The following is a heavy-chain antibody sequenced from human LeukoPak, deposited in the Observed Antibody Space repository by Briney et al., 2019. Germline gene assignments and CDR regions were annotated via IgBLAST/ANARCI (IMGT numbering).Heavy chain of an antibody. D-gene: IGHD4-17*01. V-gene: IGHV3-48*03. CDR2: ISSSGSTI. Sequence: GGSLGLSCAASGFTFSSYEMNWVRQAPGKGLEWVSYISSSGSTIYYADSVKGRFTISRDNAKNSLYLQMNSLRAEDTAVYYCARESADYGDYYYYMDVWGKGTTVTISS. CDR3: ARESADYGDYYYYMDV. CDR1: GFTFSSYE. J-gene: IGHJ6*03.